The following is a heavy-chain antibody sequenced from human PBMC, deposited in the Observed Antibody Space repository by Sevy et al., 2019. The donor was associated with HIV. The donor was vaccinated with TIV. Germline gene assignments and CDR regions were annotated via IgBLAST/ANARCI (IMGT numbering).Heavy chain of an antibody. V-gene: IGHV1-69*13. Sequence: ASLKVSCKASGGTFSSYAIGWVRQAPGQGLEWMGGIIPIFGTANYAQKFQGRVTITADESTSTAYMELSSLRSEDTAVYYCARRGYSYGHLFDYWGQGTLVTVSS. D-gene: IGHD5-18*01. CDR3: ARRGYSYGHLFDY. CDR1: GGTFSSYA. J-gene: IGHJ4*02. CDR2: IIPIFGTA.